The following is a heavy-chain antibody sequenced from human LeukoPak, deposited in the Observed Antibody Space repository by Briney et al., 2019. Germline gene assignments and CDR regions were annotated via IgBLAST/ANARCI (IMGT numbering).Heavy chain of an antibody. D-gene: IGHD3-9*01. Sequence: ASVKVSCKVSGYTLTELSMHWVRQAPGKGLEWMGGFDPEDGETIYAQKFQGRVTMTEDTSTDTAYMELSSLRSEDTAVYYCARAGYFQGSFDYWGQGTLVTVSS. CDR1: GYTLTELS. CDR3: ARAGYFQGSFDY. V-gene: IGHV1-24*01. J-gene: IGHJ4*02. CDR2: FDPEDGET.